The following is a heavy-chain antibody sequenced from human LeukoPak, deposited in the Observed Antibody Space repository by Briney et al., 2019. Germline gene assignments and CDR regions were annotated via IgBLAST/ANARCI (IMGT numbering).Heavy chain of an antibody. CDR2: ISYDGSNK. CDR1: GFTFSSYP. D-gene: IGHD5-12*01. V-gene: IGHV3-30-3*01. CDR3: ARVGYNNIWLFDY. J-gene: IGHJ4*02. Sequence: PGGFLRLSCAASGFTFSSYPMHWVRQAPGKGLEWVAVISYDGSNKYYADSVKGRFTISRDNSKNTLYLQMNSLRAEDTAVYYCARVGYNNIWLFDYWGQGTLVTVSS.